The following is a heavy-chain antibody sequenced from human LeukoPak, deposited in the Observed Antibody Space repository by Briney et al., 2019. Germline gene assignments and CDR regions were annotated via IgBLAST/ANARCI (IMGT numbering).Heavy chain of an antibody. CDR3: ARVRQGFSYGCGGRGPSYYYDGMDV. V-gene: IGHV3-30-3*01. CDR1: GFTFSTYA. D-gene: IGHD5-18*01. CDR2: ISYDGSNK. J-gene: IGHJ6*02. Sequence: GGSLRLSCAASGFTFSTYAMHWVRQAPGKGLEWVALISYDGSNKDYADSVKGRFTISRDDSENTLYLHMNTLSSEDTAAYYCARVRQGFSYGCGGRGPSYYYDGMDVWGQGTTVTVSS.